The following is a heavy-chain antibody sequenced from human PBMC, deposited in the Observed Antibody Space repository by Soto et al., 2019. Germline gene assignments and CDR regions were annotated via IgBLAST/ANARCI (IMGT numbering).Heavy chain of an antibody. D-gene: IGHD2-2*01. J-gene: IGHJ5*02. Sequence: QVQLVQSGAEVKKPGASVKISCKASGYTFTSYGISWVRQAPGQGLEWMGWISAYTGDTNYAQSLQGRVTMTTAPSTSTAYMELRSLRSDDTAVYYCARDRLPPATDPVDPWGQGTLVIVSS. CDR1: GYTFTSYG. CDR3: ARDRLPPATDPVDP. V-gene: IGHV1-18*01. CDR2: ISAYTGDT.